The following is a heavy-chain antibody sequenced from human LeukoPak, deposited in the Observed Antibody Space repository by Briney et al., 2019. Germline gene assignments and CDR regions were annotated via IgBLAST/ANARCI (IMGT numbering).Heavy chain of an antibody. CDR1: SGSRSSFY. CDR2: TNHSGST. V-gene: IGHV4-34*01. Sequence: PSQSLSLASAVYSGSRSSFYWSWIRQPPGRGLEWIGETNHSGSTNYNPSLKSRVTISVDTSKNQFSLKLSSVPAADTAVYYCASIKYSSSYYYYGMDVWGQGTTVTVSS. D-gene: IGHD6-6*01. J-gene: IGHJ6*02. CDR3: ASIKYSSSYYYYGMDV.